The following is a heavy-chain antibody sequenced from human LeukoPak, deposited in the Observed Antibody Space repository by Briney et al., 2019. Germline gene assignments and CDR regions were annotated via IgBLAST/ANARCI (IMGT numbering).Heavy chain of an antibody. CDR2: INPNGGTT. CDR1: GYTFTSNW. CDR3: ARDVSDRLNWWFEP. V-gene: IGHV1-46*01. J-gene: IGHJ5*02. Sequence: WASVKVSCKASGYTFTSNWMHWVRQAPGQGLEWMGVINPNGGTTHYAQKIQGRVTMTRDMSTNTINMELGSLTYDDTAVYYCARDVSDRLNWWFEPWGQGTLVRVSA. D-gene: IGHD1-1*01.